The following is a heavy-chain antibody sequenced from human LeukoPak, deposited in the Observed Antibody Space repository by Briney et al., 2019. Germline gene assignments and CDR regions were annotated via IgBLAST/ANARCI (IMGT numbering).Heavy chain of an antibody. J-gene: IGHJ4*02. Sequence: SETLSLTCAVTGVSISSSSYYWGWIRQSPGKGLEWIGSIYYSGGTVYSPTLKRRVTISADTTKNQSSQKLGSVTAADTAVYYCARTHYDSSGHYFDYWGQGTLVTVSS. V-gene: IGHV4-39*01. CDR3: ARTHYDSSGHYFDY. CDR1: GVSISSSSYY. D-gene: IGHD3-22*01. CDR2: IYYSGGT.